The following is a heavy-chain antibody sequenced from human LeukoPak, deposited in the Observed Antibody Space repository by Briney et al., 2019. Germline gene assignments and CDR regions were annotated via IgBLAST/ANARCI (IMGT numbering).Heavy chain of an antibody. V-gene: IGHV1-2*02. CDR2: INPNNGGT. J-gene: IGHJ4*02. D-gene: IGHD5-24*01. Sequence: ASVKLSCKASGYIFAVYCMHWVRQPPGQGLEWMGWINPNNGGTNYAQKFQGRVTMTRDTSISTAYMELSRLRSDDTAMYHCAKYRSWVEIATINSFDYWGQGTLVTVSS. CDR1: GYIFAVYC. CDR3: AKYRSWVEIATINSFDY.